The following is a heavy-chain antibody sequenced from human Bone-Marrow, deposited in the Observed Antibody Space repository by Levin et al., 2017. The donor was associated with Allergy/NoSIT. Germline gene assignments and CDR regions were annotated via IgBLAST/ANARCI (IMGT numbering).Heavy chain of an antibody. CDR3: ATCIAVAGREAWYFDL. CDR1: GFTFSSYA. J-gene: IGHJ2*01. V-gene: IGHV3-23*01. Sequence: GGSLRLSCAASGFTFSSYAMSWVRQAPGKGLEWVSAISGSGGSTYYADSLKGRFTISRDNSKNTLYLQMNSLRAEDTAVYYCATCIAVAGREAWYFDLWGRGTLVTVSS. CDR2: ISGSGGST. D-gene: IGHD6-19*01.